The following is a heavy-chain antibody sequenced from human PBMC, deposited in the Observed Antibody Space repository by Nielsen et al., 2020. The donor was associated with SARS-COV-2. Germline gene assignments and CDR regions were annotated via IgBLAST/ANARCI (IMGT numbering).Heavy chain of an antibody. Sequence: SVKVSCKASGFTFTSSATQWVRQARGQRLEWIGWIVVGSGYTNYAQKFQERVTITRDMSTSTAYMELSNLRFDDTAIYYCAAESRWSGMDVWGQGTTVTVS. CDR2: IVVGSGYT. CDR1: GFTFTSSA. V-gene: IGHV1-58*02. J-gene: IGHJ6*02. D-gene: IGHD2-15*01. CDR3: AAESRWSGMDV.